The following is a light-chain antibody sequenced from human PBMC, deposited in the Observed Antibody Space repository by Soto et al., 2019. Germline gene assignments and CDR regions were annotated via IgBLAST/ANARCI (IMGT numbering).Light chain of an antibody. Sequence: DIQMTQSPSTLSASVGDRVTITCRASQSISSWLAWYQQKPGKAPKLLIYKASSLESGVPSRFSGSGSGTEFTLTISSQQPEDFATYYCQQYNSYWTFGQGTKVEIK. CDR2: KAS. CDR1: QSISSW. CDR3: QQYNSYWT. V-gene: IGKV1-5*03. J-gene: IGKJ1*01.